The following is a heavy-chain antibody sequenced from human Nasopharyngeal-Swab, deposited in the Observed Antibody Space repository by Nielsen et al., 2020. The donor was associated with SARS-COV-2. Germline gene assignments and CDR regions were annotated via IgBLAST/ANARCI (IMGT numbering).Heavy chain of an antibody. V-gene: IGHV4-59*01. D-gene: IGHD3-3*01. CDR3: ARVGGLWSAGFYYYYMDV. Sequence: WIRQPPGKGLEWIGYIYYSGSTNYNPSLKSRVTISVDTSKNQFSLKLSSVTAADTVVYYCARVGGLWSAGFYYYYMDVWGKGTTVTVSS. J-gene: IGHJ6*03. CDR2: IYYSGST.